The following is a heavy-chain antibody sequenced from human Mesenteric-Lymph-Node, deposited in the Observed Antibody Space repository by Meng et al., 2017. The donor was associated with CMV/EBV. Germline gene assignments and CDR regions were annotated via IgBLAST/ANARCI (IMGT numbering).Heavy chain of an antibody. CDR3: ARDRGRWTGAFDI. CDR2: INSDGSST. D-gene: IGHD3/OR15-3a*01. J-gene: IGHJ3*02. Sequence: LSLTCAASGFTFSSYWMHWVRQAPGKGLVWVSRINSDGSSTSYADSVKGRFTITRDNAKNTLYLQMNSLRAEDTAVYYCARDRGRWTGAFDIWGQGTMVTVSS. CDR1: GFTFSSYW. V-gene: IGHV3-74*01.